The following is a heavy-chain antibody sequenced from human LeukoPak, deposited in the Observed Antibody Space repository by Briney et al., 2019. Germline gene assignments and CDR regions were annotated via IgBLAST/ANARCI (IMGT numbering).Heavy chain of an antibody. CDR2: IDYSGYT. J-gene: IGHJ5*02. CDR3: ATCAPNRYWLAP. CDR1: NGSINNDY. Sequence: SETLSLTCNVSNGSINNDYWLWVRQPPGKGLEWIAYIDYSGYTDYNPSVKSRVTMSIDTSKSQFTLHLRSVSAADTAIYYCATCAPNRYWLAPWGQGILVTVS. V-gene: IGHV4-59*08.